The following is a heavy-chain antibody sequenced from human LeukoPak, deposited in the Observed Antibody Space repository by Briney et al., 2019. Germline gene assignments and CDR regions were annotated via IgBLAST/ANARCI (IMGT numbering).Heavy chain of an antibody. D-gene: IGHD3-10*01. J-gene: IGHJ3*02. Sequence: AGGSLRLSCAASGFTFSSYAMSWVRRAPGKGLEWVSAISGSGGSTYYADSVKGRFTISRDNSKNTLYLQMNSLRAEDTAVYYCAKDAGDGDAFDIWGQGTMVTVSS. CDR2: ISGSGGST. V-gene: IGHV3-23*01. CDR1: GFTFSSYA. CDR3: AKDAGDGDAFDI.